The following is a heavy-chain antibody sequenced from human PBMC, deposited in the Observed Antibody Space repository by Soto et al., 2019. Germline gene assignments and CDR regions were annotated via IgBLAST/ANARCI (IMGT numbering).Heavy chain of an antibody. V-gene: IGHV3-9*01. CDR1: GFTFDDYA. J-gene: IGHJ3*02. CDR2: ISWNSGSI. D-gene: IGHD3-22*01. CDR3: AKDISYDSSGYEDAFDI. Sequence: EVQLVESGGGLVQPGRSLRLSCAASGFTFDDYAMHWVRQAPGKGLEWVSGISWNSGSIGYADSVKGRFTISRDNAKNSLYLRMNSLRAEDTALYYCAKDISYDSSGYEDAFDIWGQGTMVTVSS.